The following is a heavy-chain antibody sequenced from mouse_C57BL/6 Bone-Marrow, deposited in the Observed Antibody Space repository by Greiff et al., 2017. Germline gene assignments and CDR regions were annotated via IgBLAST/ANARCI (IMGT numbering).Heavy chain of an antibody. CDR3: ARLDDYPWYFDV. CDR2: INPGSGGT. CDR1: GYAFTNYL. J-gene: IGHJ1*03. Sequence: QVQLKQSGAELVRPGTSVKVSCKASGYAFTNYLIEWVKQRPGQGLEWIGVINPGSGGTNYNEKFKGKATLTADKASSTAYMQLSSLTSEGSAVYFCARLDDYPWYFDVWGTGTTITVSS. D-gene: IGHD2-4*01. V-gene: IGHV1-54*01.